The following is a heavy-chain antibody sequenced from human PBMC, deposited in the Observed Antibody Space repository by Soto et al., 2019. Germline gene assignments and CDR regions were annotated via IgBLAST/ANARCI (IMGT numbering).Heavy chain of an antibody. CDR1: GGSITSGGYY. V-gene: IGHV4-31*01. CDR3: ARRVFP. Sequence: QVQLQESAPGLVKPSQTLSLTCTVSGGSITSGGYYWSWIRQHPGKGLEWIGYIYYSGFTYYNPSPKGLVTLPVATSKNSFSLKLSSVTAADTAVYYCARRVFPWGQGTLVTVSS. CDR2: IYYSGFT. J-gene: IGHJ5*02.